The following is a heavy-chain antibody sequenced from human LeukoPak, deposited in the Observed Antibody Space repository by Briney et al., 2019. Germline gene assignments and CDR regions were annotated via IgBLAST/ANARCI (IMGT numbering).Heavy chain of an antibody. Sequence: GGSLRLSCAASGFTFSSYGMHWVRQAPGKGLEWVAFIWYDGSNKYYADSVKGRFTASRGNSKNTLYVQMNSLRAEDTAVYYCAKGSTSYDYWGQGTLVTVSS. J-gene: IGHJ4*02. CDR3: AKGSTSYDY. V-gene: IGHV3-30*02. CDR1: GFTFSSYG. CDR2: IWYDGSNK. D-gene: IGHD2-2*01.